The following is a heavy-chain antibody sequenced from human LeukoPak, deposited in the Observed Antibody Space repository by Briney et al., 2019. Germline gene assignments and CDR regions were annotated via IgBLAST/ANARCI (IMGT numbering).Heavy chain of an antibody. Sequence: PSETLSLPCDVYGGSFSGYYCSWSGQPPGKRLEWIGEINHSGSTNHNPSLKSRVTISVDTSKNHFSLKLSSVTAADTAVYYCARLGVTIFGVVYNWFDPWGQGTLVTVSS. CDR2: INHSGST. J-gene: IGHJ5*02. CDR3: ARLGVTIFGVVYNWFDP. CDR1: GGSFSGYY. V-gene: IGHV4-34*01. D-gene: IGHD3-3*01.